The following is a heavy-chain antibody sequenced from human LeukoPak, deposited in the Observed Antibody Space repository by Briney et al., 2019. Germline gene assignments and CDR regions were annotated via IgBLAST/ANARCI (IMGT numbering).Heavy chain of an antibody. D-gene: IGHD6-6*01. CDR2: ISSYNGKT. CDR1: GYRFTSYS. V-gene: IGHV1-18*01. Sequence: GASVKVPCKASGYRFTSYSISWVRQAPGQGLEWVGWISSYNGKTNYGKNVQGRVTMTTDTSTSTAYMELSSLRSEDTAVYYCARKIAAPNKGFDYWGQGTLVTVSS. J-gene: IGHJ4*02. CDR3: ARKIAAPNKGFDY.